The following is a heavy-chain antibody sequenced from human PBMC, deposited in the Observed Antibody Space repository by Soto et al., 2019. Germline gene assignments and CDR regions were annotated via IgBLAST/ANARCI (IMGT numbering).Heavy chain of an antibody. CDR2: MHYSGSS. V-gene: IGHV4-59*08. J-gene: IGHJ4*02. Sequence: SETLSLTCTVSGGSISSYYWSWIRQPPGKGLEWIGYMHYSGSSNYNPFLKSRVTISVDTSKNQFSLKLSSVTAADTAVYYCARRGSYPYFDYWGQGTRVTVSS. CDR3: ARRGSYPYFDY. D-gene: IGHD1-26*01. CDR1: GGSISSYY.